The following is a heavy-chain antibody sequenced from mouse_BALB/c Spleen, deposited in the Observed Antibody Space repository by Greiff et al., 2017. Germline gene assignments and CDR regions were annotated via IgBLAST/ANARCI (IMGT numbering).Heavy chain of an antibody. CDR1: GFNIKDTY. CDR3: ARIERRAMDY. V-gene: IGHV14-3*02. D-gene: IGHD2-12*01. Sequence: VQLQQSGAELVKPGASVKLSCTASGFNIKDTYMHWVKQRPEQGLEWIGRIDPANGNTKYDPKFQGKATITADTSSNTAYLQLSSMTSEDTAVYYCARIERRAMDYWGQGTSVTGSS. J-gene: IGHJ4*01. CDR2: IDPANGNT.